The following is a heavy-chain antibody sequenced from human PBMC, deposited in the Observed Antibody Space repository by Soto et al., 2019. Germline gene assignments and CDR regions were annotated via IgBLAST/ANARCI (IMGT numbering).Heavy chain of an antibody. Sequence: SETLSLTCTVSGGSINSGDSYWNWIRQNPEKGLEWIGYINYRGTTFYNPSLKSRIIMSADTSENQFSLKLNSVTAADTAVYYCARDHGSSSRYNWFDPWGQGTLVTVSS. CDR2: INYRGTT. CDR1: GGSINSGDSY. D-gene: IGHD6-13*01. V-gene: IGHV4-31*03. J-gene: IGHJ5*02. CDR3: ARDHGSSSRYNWFDP.